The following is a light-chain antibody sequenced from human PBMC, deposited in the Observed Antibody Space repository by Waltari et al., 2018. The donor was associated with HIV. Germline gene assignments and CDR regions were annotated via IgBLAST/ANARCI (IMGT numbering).Light chain of an antibody. J-gene: IGKJ3*01. CDR1: QSVGSSY. Sequence: IVMTPSQGTLSLSPGERATLSCRASQSVGSSYLTWYQQKPGQHPRLRSYGTSNRATGVPDRFSGSWSWTDFTLSISRLAPEDFAMYYCNQYGNSPPFTFGPGTKVDIK. CDR2: GTS. V-gene: IGKV3-20*01. CDR3: NQYGNSPPFT.